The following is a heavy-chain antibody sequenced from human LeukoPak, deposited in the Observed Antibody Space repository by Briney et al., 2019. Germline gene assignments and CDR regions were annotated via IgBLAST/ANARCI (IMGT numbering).Heavy chain of an antibody. CDR3: ARQNSIADAFDI. CDR2: IYHGGST. Sequence: SETLSLTCTVSGGSISSGGRYWSWIRQPPGEGLEWIGYIYHGGSTYYNPSLKSRVTVSVDRSKNQFSLKLSSVTAADTAVYYCARQNSIADAFDIWGQGTMVTVSS. D-gene: IGHD6-6*01. CDR1: GGSISSGGRY. V-gene: IGHV4-30-2*01. J-gene: IGHJ3*02.